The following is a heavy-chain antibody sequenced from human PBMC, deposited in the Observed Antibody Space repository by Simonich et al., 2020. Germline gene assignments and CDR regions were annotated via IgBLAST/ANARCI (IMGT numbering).Heavy chain of an antibody. CDR1: GGSFSSYY. V-gene: IGHV4-59*08. J-gene: IGHJ2*01. CDR3: ARHKFWGGVVTAIPGYWYFDL. D-gene: IGHD2-21*02. Sequence: QVQLQESGPGLVKPSETLSLTCTVSGGSFSSYYWSWIRQPPGTGLEWIGYHYYSGSTNYNPSLKSRVTISVDTSKNQYSLKLRAVTAADTAVYYCARHKFWGGVVTAIPGYWYFDLWGRGTLVTVSS. CDR2: HYYSGST.